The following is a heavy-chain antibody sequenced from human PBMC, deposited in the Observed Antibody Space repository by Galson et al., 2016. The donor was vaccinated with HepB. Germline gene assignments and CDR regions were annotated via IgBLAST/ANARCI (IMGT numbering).Heavy chain of an antibody. CDR2: IRFDGSNK. J-gene: IGHJ4*02. Sequence: SLRLSCAASGFSFSSYGMHWVRQAPGRGLEWVAVIRFDGSNKYYADSVKGRFTISRDNSKNTLYLQMNSLRAEDTAVYYCAKASEVADFDYWGQGTLVTVSS. V-gene: IGHV3-33*06. CDR1: GFSFSSYG. CDR3: AKASEVADFDY.